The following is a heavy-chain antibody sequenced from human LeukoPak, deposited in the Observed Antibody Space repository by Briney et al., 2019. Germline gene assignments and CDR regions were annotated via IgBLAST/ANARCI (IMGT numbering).Heavy chain of an antibody. Sequence: GGSLRLSCAASGFFFSDSAMAWVRQAPGKGLEWVSTTTGRGDNTHYADSVKGRFTFSRDNSKNTMYLQMNSLGVDDTAVYYCTRDPLTYDYWGQGTLVTVSS. D-gene: IGHD4/OR15-4a*01. CDR3: TRDPLTYDY. J-gene: IGHJ4*02. CDR2: TTGRGDNT. V-gene: IGHV3-23*01. CDR1: GFFFSDSA.